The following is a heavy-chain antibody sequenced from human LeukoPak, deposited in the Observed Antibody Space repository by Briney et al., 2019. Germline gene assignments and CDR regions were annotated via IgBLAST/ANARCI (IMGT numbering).Heavy chain of an antibody. Sequence: GGSLRLSCAASGFTFSSYWMSWVRQAPGKGLEWVAVISYDGSNKYYADSVKGRFTISRDNSKNTLYLQMNSLRAEDTAVYYCAKDQDAGSNYYYGMDVWGQGTTVTVSS. CDR1: GFTFSSYW. J-gene: IGHJ6*02. CDR3: AKDQDAGSNYYYGMDV. D-gene: IGHD6-13*01. V-gene: IGHV3-30*18. CDR2: ISYDGSNK.